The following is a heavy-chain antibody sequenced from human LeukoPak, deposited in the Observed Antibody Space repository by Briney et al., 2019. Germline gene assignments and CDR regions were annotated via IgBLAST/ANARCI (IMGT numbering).Heavy chain of an antibody. Sequence: GGSLRLSCAASGFTFSSFEMNWVRQAPGKGLEWVSSISSSGTTIYHADSVKGRFTISRDTSKNTLYLQMNSLRAEDTAVYFCARDLGIAGTTHAFDIWGQGTMVTVSS. V-gene: IGHV3-48*03. D-gene: IGHD1-14*01. J-gene: IGHJ3*02. CDR3: ARDLGIAGTTHAFDI. CDR2: ISSSGTTI. CDR1: GFTFSSFE.